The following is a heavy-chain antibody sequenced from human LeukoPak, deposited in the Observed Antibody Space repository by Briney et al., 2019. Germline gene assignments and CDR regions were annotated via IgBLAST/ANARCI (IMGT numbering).Heavy chain of an antibody. CDR3: AGTSSNYDILTGYIPNYFDY. Sequence: ASVKVSCKASGGTFSSYAISWVRQAPGQGLEWMGGIIPIFGTANYAQKFQGRVTITTDESTSTAYMELSSLRSEDTAVYYCAGTSSNYDILTGYIPNYFDYWGQGTLVTVSS. J-gene: IGHJ4*02. CDR2: IIPIFGTA. D-gene: IGHD3-9*01. CDR1: GGTFSSYA. V-gene: IGHV1-69*05.